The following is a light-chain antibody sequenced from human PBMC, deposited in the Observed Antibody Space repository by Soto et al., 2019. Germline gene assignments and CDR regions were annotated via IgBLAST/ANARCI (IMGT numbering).Light chain of an antibody. CDR3: QQYGSSHRWT. V-gene: IGKV3D-20*01. J-gene: IGKJ1*01. Sequence: EILLTQSPATLSWSPGERVTLSCGASQSVSNSLAWYQQKPGQPPRLLIYDVSNRATGIPARFSGSGSGTDFTFTISRLETEDFAVYYCQQYGSSHRWTFGHGTQVDIK. CDR2: DVS. CDR1: QSVSNS.